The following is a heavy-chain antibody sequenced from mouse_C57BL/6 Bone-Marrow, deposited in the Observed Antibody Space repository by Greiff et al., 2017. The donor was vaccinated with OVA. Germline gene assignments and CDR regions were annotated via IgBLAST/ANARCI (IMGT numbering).Heavy chain of an antibody. Sequence: EVKLVESGGGLVKPGGSLKLSCAASGFTFSSYAMSWVRQTPEKRLEWVATISDGGSYTYYPDNVKGRFTISRDNAKNNLYLQMSQLKSEDTAMYYCARDQSSGLFAYWGQGTLVTVSA. V-gene: IGHV5-4*01. J-gene: IGHJ3*01. CDR2: ISDGGSYT. CDR1: GFTFSSYA. CDR3: ARDQSSGLFAY. D-gene: IGHD3-2*02.